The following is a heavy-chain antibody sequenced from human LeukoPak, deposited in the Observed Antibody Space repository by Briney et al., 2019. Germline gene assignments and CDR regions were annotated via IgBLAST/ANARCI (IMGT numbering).Heavy chain of an antibody. Sequence: GGSLRLSCAASGFTFSSYEMNWVRQAPGKGLEWVSKISSSGSSIYYEDSVRGRFTISRDNAKNSLYLQMNSLRDEETAVYYCARRYSSSWFKPFDLWGQGTMVTVSS. J-gene: IGHJ3*01. CDR3: ARRYSSSWFKPFDL. V-gene: IGHV3-48*03. D-gene: IGHD6-13*01. CDR2: ISSSGSSI. CDR1: GFTFSSYE.